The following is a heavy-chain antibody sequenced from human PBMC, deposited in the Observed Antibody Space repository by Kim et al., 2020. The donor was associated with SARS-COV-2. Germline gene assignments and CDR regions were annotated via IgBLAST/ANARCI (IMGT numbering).Heavy chain of an antibody. Sequence: ASVKVSCKASGYTFTSYAMHWVRQAPGQRLEWMGWINAGNGNTKYSQKFPGRVTITRDTSASTAYMELSSLRSEDTAVYYCARGCSSTSCYEYYYYYGMDVWGQGNTVTVSS. V-gene: IGHV1-3*01. D-gene: IGHD2-2*01. CDR1: GYTFTSYA. CDR3: ARGCSSTSCYEYYYYYGMDV. CDR2: INAGNGNT. J-gene: IGHJ6*02.